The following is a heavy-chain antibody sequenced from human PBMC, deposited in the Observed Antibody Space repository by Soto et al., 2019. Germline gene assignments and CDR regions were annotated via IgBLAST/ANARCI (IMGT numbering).Heavy chain of an antibody. CDR1: GGSFSSYT. V-gene: IGHV1-69*01. J-gene: IGHJ5*02. D-gene: IGHD2-15*01. CDR3: ARGAYCGGRSCSPLYNGFDP. CDR2: IIPMFGKA. Sequence: QVQLVQSGAEVKKPGSSVKVSCKASGGSFSSYTISWVRLAPGQGLEWMGGIIPMFGKANYAQKFQGRVTITTDESKSPAYIELSSLRAEDSAVYYCARGAYCGGRSCSPLYNGFDPWGQGTLVTVSS.